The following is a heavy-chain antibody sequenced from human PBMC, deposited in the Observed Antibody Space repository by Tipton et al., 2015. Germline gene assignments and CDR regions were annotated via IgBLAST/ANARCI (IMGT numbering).Heavy chain of an antibody. CDR2: ITSDGSST. CDR3: ARDAFHDYGDL. V-gene: IGHV3-74*01. CDR1: GFTFSNYW. Sequence: GSLRLSCAASGFTFSNYWMHWVRQAPGKGLVWVSRITSDGSSTNYADSVKGRFTVSRDNAKNTLYLQMNSLRVEDTALYYCARDAFHDYGDLWGLGTLVTVSP. J-gene: IGHJ5*02. D-gene: IGHD4-17*01.